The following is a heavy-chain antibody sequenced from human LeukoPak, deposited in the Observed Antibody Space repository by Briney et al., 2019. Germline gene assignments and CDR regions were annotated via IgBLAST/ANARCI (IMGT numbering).Heavy chain of an antibody. Sequence: GGSLRLSCAASGFTFSSYEMNWVRQAPGKGLEWVSYISSSGSTIYYAGSVKGRFTISRDNAKNSLYLQMNSLRAEDTAVYYCARAGRDTAMVRIAFDIWGQGTMVTVSS. J-gene: IGHJ3*02. CDR2: ISSSGSTI. CDR3: ARAGRDTAMVRIAFDI. D-gene: IGHD5-18*01. V-gene: IGHV3-48*03. CDR1: GFTFSSYE.